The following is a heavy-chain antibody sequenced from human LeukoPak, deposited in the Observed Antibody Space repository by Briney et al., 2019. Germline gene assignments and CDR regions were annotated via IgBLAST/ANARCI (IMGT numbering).Heavy chain of an antibody. J-gene: IGHJ5*02. D-gene: IGHD3-3*01. CDR3: ARRYYDFWSGYYDGWFDP. Sequence: SETLSLTCTVSGGSISSYYWSWIRQPPGKGLEWIGYIYYSGSTNYNASLKSRVTISVGTSKNQFSLKLSSVAAAGPAVFYCARRYYDFWSGYYDGWFDPWGQGTLVTVSS. CDR1: GGSISSYY. V-gene: IGHV4-59*08. CDR2: IYYSGST.